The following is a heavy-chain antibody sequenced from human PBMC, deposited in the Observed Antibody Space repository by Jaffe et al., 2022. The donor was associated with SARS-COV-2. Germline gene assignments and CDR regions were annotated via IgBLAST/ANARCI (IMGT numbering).Heavy chain of an antibody. Sequence: EVQLVESGGGLVKPGGSLRLSCAASGFTFSSYSMNWVRQAPGKGLEWVSSISSSSSYIYYADSVKGRFTISRDNAKNSLYLQMNSLRAEDTAVYYCARDAPTYYYDSSGYHPFDYWGQGTLVTVSS. D-gene: IGHD3-22*01. CDR3: ARDAPTYYYDSSGYHPFDY. CDR2: ISSSSSYI. V-gene: IGHV3-21*01. J-gene: IGHJ4*02. CDR1: GFTFSSYS.